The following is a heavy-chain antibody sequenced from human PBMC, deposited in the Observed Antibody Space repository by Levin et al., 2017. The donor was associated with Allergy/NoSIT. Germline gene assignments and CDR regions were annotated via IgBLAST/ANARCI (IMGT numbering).Heavy chain of an antibody. J-gene: IGHJ1*01. Sequence: GESLKISCTASGFTFGDYAMSWFRQAPGKGLEWVGFIRSKAYGGTTEYAASVKGRFTISRDDSKSIAYLQMNSLKTEDTAVYYCTREDIVVVPAGYTSYFQHWGQGTLVTVSS. D-gene: IGHD2-2*01. V-gene: IGHV3-49*03. CDR2: IRSKAYGGTT. CDR1: GFTFGDYA. CDR3: TREDIVVVPAGYTSYFQH.